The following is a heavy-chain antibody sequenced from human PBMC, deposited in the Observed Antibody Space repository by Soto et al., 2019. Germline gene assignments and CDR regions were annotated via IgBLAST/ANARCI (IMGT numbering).Heavy chain of an antibody. V-gene: IGHV5-51*01. J-gene: IGHJ6*02. CDR1: GYSFTSYW. Sequence: PGEYLKISCKGSGYSFTSYWIGWVRQMPGKGLEWMGIIYPGDSDTRYSPSFQGQVTISADKSISTAYLQWSSLKASNTAMYYCARLSGCSSTSCYTHMDVWGQGTTVTVSS. CDR2: IYPGDSDT. D-gene: IGHD2-2*02. CDR3: ARLSGCSSTSCYTHMDV.